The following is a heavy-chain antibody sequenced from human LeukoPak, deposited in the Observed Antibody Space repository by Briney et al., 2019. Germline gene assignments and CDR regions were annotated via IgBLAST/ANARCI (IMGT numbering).Heavy chain of an antibody. CDR2: IVGDGSAI. J-gene: IGHJ4*02. V-gene: IGHV3-48*02. CDR3: ARTYSGNYFFDY. D-gene: IGHD1-26*01. Sequence: PGGSLGLSFASSGLTFRTYNMIWVLRAPGRGLGGVSFIVGDGSAIYYADPVKGRFTTSRDSVKTSLLLQMNSLRDEATAVYYCARTYSGNYFFDYWGQGTLVTVSS. CDR1: GLTFRTYN.